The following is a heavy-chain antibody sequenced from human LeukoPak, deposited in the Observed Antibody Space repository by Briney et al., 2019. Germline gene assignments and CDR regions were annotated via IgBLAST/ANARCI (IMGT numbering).Heavy chain of an antibody. CDR1: GNTFTSYD. D-gene: IGHD4-11*01. V-gene: IGHV1-8*01. J-gene: IGHJ4*02. Sequence: ASVKVSCKASGNTFTSYDINWVRQATGQGLEWMGWMNPNSGNTGYAQKFQGRVTMTRNTSISTAYMELSSLRSEDTAVYYCATSKKNSNSPYFDYWGQGTLVTVSS. CDR3: ATSKKNSNSPYFDY. CDR2: MNPNSGNT.